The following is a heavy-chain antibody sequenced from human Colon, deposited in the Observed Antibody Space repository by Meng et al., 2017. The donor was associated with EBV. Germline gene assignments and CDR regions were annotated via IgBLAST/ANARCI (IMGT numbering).Heavy chain of an antibody. CDR2: IDHRGNT. V-gene: IGHV4-34*01. CDR3: ARRGPSGNFSP. J-gene: IGHJ5*02. Sequence: QGRLQQWGAGLLTPSETLSRRFAVYGVSFRDYFWTWIRHPPGKGLEWIGEIDHRGNTKYNPSLKSRVTISLDTSKKQFSLKVSSVTAADSAVYHCARRGPSGNFSPWSQGALVTVSS. D-gene: IGHD3-10*01. CDR1: GVSFRDYF.